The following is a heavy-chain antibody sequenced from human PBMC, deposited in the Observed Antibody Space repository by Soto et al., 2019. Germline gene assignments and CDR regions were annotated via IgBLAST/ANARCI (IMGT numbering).Heavy chain of an antibody. J-gene: IGHJ6*02. V-gene: IGHV1-69*08. CDR2: IIPNLGNT. CDR1: GGTFSSYT. Sequence: GASVKVSCKASGGTFSSYTISWVRQAPGQGLEWMGWIIPNLGNTNYAQKFQGRVTMTTDKSTTTAYMELRSLRSGDTAVYYCARDRPTSSIRARDYYYAMDVWGQGTTVTVSS. D-gene: IGHD6-6*01. CDR3: ARDRPTSSIRARDYYYAMDV.